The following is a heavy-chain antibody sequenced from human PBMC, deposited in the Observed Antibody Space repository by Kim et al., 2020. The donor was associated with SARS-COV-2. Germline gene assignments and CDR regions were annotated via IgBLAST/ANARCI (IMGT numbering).Heavy chain of an antibody. D-gene: IGHD7-27*01. CDR3: ARDGEPQVPSYFDY. Sequence: ADSVKARFTISRDNSKNTLYLQMNSLRAEDTAVYYCARDGEPQVPSYFDYWGQGTLVTVSS. J-gene: IGHJ4*02. V-gene: IGHV3-30*01.